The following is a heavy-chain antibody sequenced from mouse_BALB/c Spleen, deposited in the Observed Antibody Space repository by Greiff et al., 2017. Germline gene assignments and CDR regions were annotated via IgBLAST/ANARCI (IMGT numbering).Heavy chain of an antibody. CDR1: GFTFSSYG. D-gene: IGHD2-1*01. V-gene: IGHV5-6*01. CDR3: ARQGGNYFYFDY. CDR2: ISSGGSYT. Sequence: DVQLVESGGDLVKPGGSLKLSCAASGFTFSSYGMSWVRQTPDKRLEWVATISSGGSYTYYPDSVKGRFTISRDNAKNTLYLQMSSLKSEDTAMYYCARQGGNYFYFDYWGQGTTLTVSS. J-gene: IGHJ2*01.